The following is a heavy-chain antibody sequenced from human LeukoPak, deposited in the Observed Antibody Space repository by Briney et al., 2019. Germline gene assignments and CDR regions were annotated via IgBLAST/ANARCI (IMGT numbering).Heavy chain of an antibody. D-gene: IGHD5-18*01. J-gene: IGHJ4*02. CDR3: ARDRGYSYGNKIDY. CDR2: ISYDGSNK. CDR1: GFTFSSYA. V-gene: IGHV3-30-3*01. Sequence: GGSLRLSCAASGFTFSSYAMHWVRQAPGKGLEWVAVISYDGSNKYYADSVKGRFTISRDNSKNTLYLQMNSLRAEDTAVYYCARDRGYSYGNKIDYWGQGTPVTVSS.